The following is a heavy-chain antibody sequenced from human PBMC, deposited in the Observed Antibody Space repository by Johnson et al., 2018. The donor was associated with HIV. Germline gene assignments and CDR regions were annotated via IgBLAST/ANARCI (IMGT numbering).Heavy chain of an antibody. D-gene: IGHD2-15*01. CDR1: GFTISSYA. V-gene: IGHV3-30-3*01. Sequence: VQLVESGGGVVQPGRSLRLSCAASGFTISSYAMHWVRKAPGKGLEWVALISYDGSNKYYADSVKGRFTISRAISKNTLYLQMNSLRVEDTAVYYCAKAQRVDCSGGSCYHDAFDIWGQGTMVTVSS. CDR3: AKAQRVDCSGGSCYHDAFDI. CDR2: ISYDGSNK. J-gene: IGHJ3*02.